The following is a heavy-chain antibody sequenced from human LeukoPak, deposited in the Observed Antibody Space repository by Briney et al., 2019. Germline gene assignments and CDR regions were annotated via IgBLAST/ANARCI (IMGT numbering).Heavy chain of an antibody. J-gene: IGHJ6*03. D-gene: IGHD3-10*01. CDR3: ASLTKGSDYYMDV. CDR1: GGSISSYY. Sequence: SETLSLTCTVSGGSISSYYWSWIRQPPGKGLEWIGYIYYSGSTNYNPSLKSRVTISVDTSKNQFSLKLSSVTAADTAVYYCASLTKGSDYYMDVWDKGTTVTVSS. V-gene: IGHV4-59*01. CDR2: IYYSGST.